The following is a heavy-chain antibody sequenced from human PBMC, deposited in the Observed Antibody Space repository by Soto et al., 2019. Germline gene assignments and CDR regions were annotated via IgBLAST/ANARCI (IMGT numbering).Heavy chain of an antibody. CDR2: IFYSGTT. V-gene: IGHV4-31*03. CDR3: ARSVDP. Sequence: QVQLQESSPGLVKPSQTLSLTCTVSGGSISRGGYYWNWIRQHPGKGLEWIGYIFYSGTTYYNPSLKSRVTISVDTSKNQFSLKLSSVTAADTAVYYCARSVDPWGQGTLVPSPQ. CDR1: GGSISRGGYY. J-gene: IGHJ5*02.